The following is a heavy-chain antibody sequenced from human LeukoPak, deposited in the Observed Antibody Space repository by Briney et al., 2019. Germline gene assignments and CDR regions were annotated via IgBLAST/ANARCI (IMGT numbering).Heavy chain of an antibody. J-gene: IGHJ4*02. D-gene: IGHD4-23*01. Sequence: GGSLRLSCAASGFTFGSYAMSWVRQAPGKGLEWVSAISGSGGSTYYADSVKGRFTISRDNSKNTLYLQMNSLRAEGTAVYYCAKDLFSGGPFDYWGQGTLVTVSS. CDR2: ISGSGGST. CDR1: GFTFGSYA. V-gene: IGHV3-23*01. CDR3: AKDLFSGGPFDY.